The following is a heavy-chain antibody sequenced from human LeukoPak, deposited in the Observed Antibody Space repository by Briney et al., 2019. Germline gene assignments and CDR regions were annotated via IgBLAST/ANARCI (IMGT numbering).Heavy chain of an antibody. CDR1: GGSTSSDY. CDR3: ARLKLGAYFDL. V-gene: IGHV4-59*08. J-gene: IGHJ2*01. Sequence: PSETLSLTCTVSGGSTSSDYWSWIRQPPEKGREWVGYVYNSGDTGKNPSLKTRVTILLDTYKNQCSLKLTSVSAADAAVYYCARLKLGAYFDLWGCGTLVTVSS. CDR2: VYNSGDT. D-gene: IGHD3-16*01.